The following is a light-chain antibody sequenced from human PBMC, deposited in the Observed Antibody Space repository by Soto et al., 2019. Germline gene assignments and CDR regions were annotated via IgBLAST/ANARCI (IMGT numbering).Light chain of an antibody. Sequence: DLQMTQSPSTLSASVGDRVTITCRASQSISSWLAWYQQKPGKAPKLLIYDASSLESGVPSRFSGSGSETEFTLTIRSLQPDEFATYYCQQYNSYPWTFGQGTKVEIK. CDR1: QSISSW. V-gene: IGKV1-5*01. CDR2: DAS. J-gene: IGKJ1*01. CDR3: QQYNSYPWT.